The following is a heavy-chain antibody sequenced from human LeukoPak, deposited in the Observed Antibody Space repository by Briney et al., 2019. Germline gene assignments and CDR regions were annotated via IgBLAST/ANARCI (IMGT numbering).Heavy chain of an antibody. CDR2: IYYSGST. CDR3: ARVVAGESLYYYYYYMDV. Sequence: SETLSLTCTVSGGSISSYYWSWIRQPPGKGLEWIGYIYYSGSTNYNPSLKSRVTISVDTSKNQFSLKLSSVTAADTAVYYCARVVAGESLYYYYYYMDVWGKGTTVTISS. D-gene: IGHD3-16*01. V-gene: IGHV4-59*01. J-gene: IGHJ6*03. CDR1: GGSISSYY.